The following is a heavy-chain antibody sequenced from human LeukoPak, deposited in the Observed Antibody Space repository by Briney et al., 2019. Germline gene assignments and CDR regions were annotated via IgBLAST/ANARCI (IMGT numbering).Heavy chain of an antibody. CDR2: ISGSGGST. CDR1: GFTFSSYA. D-gene: IGHD6-6*01. J-gene: IGHJ4*02. CDR3: AKDKEYSSSKFDY. Sequence: PGGSLRLSCVASGFTFSSYAMSWVRQAPGKGLEWVSAISGSGGSTYYADSVKGRFTISRDSSKKTLYLQMNSLRAEDTAVYYCAKDKEYSSSKFDYWGQGTLVTVSS. V-gene: IGHV3-23*01.